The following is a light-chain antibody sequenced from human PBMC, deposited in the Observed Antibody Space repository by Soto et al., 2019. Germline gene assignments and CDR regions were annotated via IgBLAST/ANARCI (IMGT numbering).Light chain of an antibody. CDR1: QDVSTY. V-gene: IGKV1-9*01. CDR3: QQSNTYPRT. CDR2: AAS. J-gene: IGKJ2*01. Sequence: DIQLTQSPSFLSASVGDRVTITCRASQDVSTYLAWYQQDPGKAPKLLSYAASTLQSGVPSRFSGSGSGTDFTLTITSLQPEDFAAFYCQQSNTYPRTFGQGTNLEIK.